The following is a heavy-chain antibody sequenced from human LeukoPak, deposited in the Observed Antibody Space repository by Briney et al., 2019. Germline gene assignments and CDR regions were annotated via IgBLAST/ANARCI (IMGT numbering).Heavy chain of an antibody. Sequence: SETLSLTCTVSGGSISSYYWSWIRQPPGKGLEWIGEINHSGSTKYNPSLKSRVTISLDTSKNQFSLNLSSVTAADTAVYYCASGSGSYYGWGQGTLVTVSS. J-gene: IGHJ4*02. V-gene: IGHV4-34*01. CDR1: GGSISSYY. CDR3: ASGSGSYYG. CDR2: INHSGST. D-gene: IGHD1-26*01.